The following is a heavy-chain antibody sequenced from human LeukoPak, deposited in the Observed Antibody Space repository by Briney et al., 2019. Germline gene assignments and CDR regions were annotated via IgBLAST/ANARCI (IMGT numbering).Heavy chain of an antibody. CDR2: VHPNSGDT. CDR3: ARGPRNDP. D-gene: IGHD1-14*01. J-gene: IGHJ5*02. Sequence: GASVKVSCKTSGYPFTPWEINWVRQAAGQGLEWMGWVHPNSGDTDYAQRFQGRVTMTRDTSTSTVYMELRGLRYDDTAVYFCARGPRNDPWGQGTLVTVSS. V-gene: IGHV1-8*01. CDR1: GYPFTPWE.